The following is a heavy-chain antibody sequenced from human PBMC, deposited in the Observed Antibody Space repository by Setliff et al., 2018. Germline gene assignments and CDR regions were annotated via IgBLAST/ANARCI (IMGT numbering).Heavy chain of an antibody. V-gene: IGHV4-4*08. CDR1: GASITSYY. Sequence: SETLSLTCSVSGASITSYYWSWIRQPPGKGLEWIGYIYSSGGTNYNPSLKSRVTLSGDTSENQFSLRLKSVTAADTAVYYGARGNSRSSVWYVVPHFDYWGQGTLVTVSS. J-gene: IGHJ4*02. D-gene: IGHD6-19*01. CDR2: IYSSGGT. CDR3: ARGNSRSSVWYVVPHFDY.